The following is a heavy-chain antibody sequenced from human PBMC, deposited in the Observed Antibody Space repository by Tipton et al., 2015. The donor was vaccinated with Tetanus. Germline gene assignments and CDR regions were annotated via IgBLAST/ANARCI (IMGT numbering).Heavy chain of an antibody. Sequence: SLRLSCAASGFFSSDAWMNWVRQAPGKGLEWVDRIKAESTGGTTDIAATVKGRFTISRDDSQKTLFLQMNSLTTDDTAVYYCTTAPAYDTNDFFSTFDYWGQGTLVIVSS. CDR3: TTAPAYDTNDFFSTFDY. CDR2: IKAESTGGTT. J-gene: IGHJ4*02. V-gene: IGHV3-15*01. CDR1: GFFSSDAW. D-gene: IGHD3/OR15-3a*01.